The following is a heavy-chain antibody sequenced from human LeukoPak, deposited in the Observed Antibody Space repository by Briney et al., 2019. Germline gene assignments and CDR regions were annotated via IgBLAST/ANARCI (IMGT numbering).Heavy chain of an antibody. CDR3: ARMGSHYYFDY. Sequence: LTGGSLRLSCAASGFTVSSNYMSWVRQAPGKGLEWVSVIYSGGSTYYADSVKGRFTISRDNSKNTLYLQMNSLRAEDTAVYYCARMGSHYYFDYWGQGTLVTVSS. V-gene: IGHV3-66*02. D-gene: IGHD3-3*02. J-gene: IGHJ4*02. CDR1: GFTVSSNY. CDR2: IYSGGST.